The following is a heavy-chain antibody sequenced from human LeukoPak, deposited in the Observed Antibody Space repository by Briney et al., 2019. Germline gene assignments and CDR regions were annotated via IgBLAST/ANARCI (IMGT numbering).Heavy chain of an antibody. CDR2: IDPSGGST. V-gene: IGHV1-46*01. CDR3: ARDPLDIVVVPAAIWARYYYYGMDV. Sequence: ASVKVSCKASGYTFTNYYMHWVRQAPGQGLEWMGIIDPSGGSTSNAQRFQGRVTMTRDTSTSTVYMELSSLRSEDTAVYYCARDPLDIVVVPAAIWARYYYYGMDVWGQGTTVTVSS. CDR1: GYTFTNYY. J-gene: IGHJ6*02. D-gene: IGHD2-2*01.